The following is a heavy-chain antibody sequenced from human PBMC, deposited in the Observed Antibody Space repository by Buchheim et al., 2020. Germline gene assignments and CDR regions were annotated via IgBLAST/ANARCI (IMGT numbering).Heavy chain of an antibody. CDR2: IYPGDSDT. Sequence: EVQLVQSGAEVKKTGESLKISCKGSGYSFSNHWIGWVRQMPGKGLEWMGIIYPGDSDTKYSPSFQGQVTFSADKSLSTAYPQWSSLKASDTAMYYCATRNLRYSNFDYWGQGTL. D-gene: IGHD3-10*01. CDR1: GYSFSNHW. CDR3: ATRNLRYSNFDY. V-gene: IGHV5-51*01. J-gene: IGHJ4*02.